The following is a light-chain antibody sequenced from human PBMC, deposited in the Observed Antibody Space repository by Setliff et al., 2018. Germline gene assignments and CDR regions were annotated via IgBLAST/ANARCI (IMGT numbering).Light chain of an antibody. CDR3: SSYGGGTTFYV. CDR2: EVT. CDR1: SSDVGNYKV. V-gene: IGLV2-23*02. J-gene: IGLJ1*01. Sequence: QSALTQPASVSESPGQSITISCTGTSSDVGNYKVVSWYQHHPGAAPKLIIYEVTKRPSGVSNRFSGSKSGNTASLTISDLQAEDEADYYCSSYGGGTTFYVFGTGTKVTVL.